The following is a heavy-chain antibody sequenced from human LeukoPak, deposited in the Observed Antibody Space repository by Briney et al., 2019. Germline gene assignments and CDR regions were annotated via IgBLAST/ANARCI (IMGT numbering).Heavy chain of an antibody. CDR2: IYYSGST. V-gene: IGHV4-59*01. CDR3: AKSGEWELLAYFDY. CDR1: GGSISSYY. D-gene: IGHD1-26*01. Sequence: SETLSLTCTVSGGSISSYYWSWIRQPPAKGLAGMGYIYYSGSTNYNPSLQSRVTISVDTSKNQFSLKLSSVTAADAAVYYCAKSGEWELLAYFDYWGQGTLVTVSS. J-gene: IGHJ4*02.